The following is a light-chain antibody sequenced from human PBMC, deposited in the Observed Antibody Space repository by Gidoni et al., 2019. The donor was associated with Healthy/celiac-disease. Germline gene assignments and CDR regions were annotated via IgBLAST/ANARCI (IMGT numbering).Light chain of an antibody. CDR1: SSNIGSNY. CDR2: RNN. V-gene: IGLV1-47*01. Sequence: QSVLTQPPSASGTPGQRVTISCSGSSSNIGSNYVYWYQQPPGTAPKLLIYRNNQRPSGVPDRFSGSKSGTSASLAISGLRSEDEADYYCAAWDDSLTLYVFGTGTKVTVL. J-gene: IGLJ1*01. CDR3: AAWDDSLTLYV.